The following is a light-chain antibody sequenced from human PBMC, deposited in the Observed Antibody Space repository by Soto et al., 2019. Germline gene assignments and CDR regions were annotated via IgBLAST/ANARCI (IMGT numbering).Light chain of an antibody. V-gene: IGKV1-9*01. CDR2: AAS. J-gene: IGKJ4*01. CDR3: QQLNSYSLT. CDR1: QGISSY. Sequence: IQLTQSPSSLSASVGDRVTITCRASQGISSYLASYQQKPGKAPKLLIYAASTLQSGVPSRFSGSGSGTDFTLTISSLQPEDFATYYCQQLNSYSLTFGGGTKVEIK.